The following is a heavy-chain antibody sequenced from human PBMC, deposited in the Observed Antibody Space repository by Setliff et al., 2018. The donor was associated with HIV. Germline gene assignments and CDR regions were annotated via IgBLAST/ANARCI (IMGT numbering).Heavy chain of an antibody. CDR2: IYHSGST. CDR1: GGSFSGYY. J-gene: IGHJ4*02. Sequence: PSETLSLTCAVDGGSFSGYYWSWIRQPPGKGLEWIGYIYHSGSTYYNPSLKSRVTISVDTSKNQFSLKLSSVTAADTAVYYCARGEMATIFSGYFDYWGQGTLVTVSS. CDR3: ARGEMATIFSGYFDY. D-gene: IGHD5-12*01. V-gene: IGHV4-34*01.